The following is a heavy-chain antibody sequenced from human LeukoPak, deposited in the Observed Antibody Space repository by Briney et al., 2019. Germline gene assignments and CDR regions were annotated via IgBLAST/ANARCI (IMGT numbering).Heavy chain of an antibody. V-gene: IGHV3-48*04. J-gene: IGHJ4*02. CDR1: GFTFSSYS. Sequence: GGSLRLSCAASGFTFSSYSMNWVRQAPGKGLEWVSYISSSSSTIYYADSVKGRFTISRDNAKNSLYLQMNSLRAEDTAVYYCARVYSSSWRYFDYWGQGTLVTVSS. D-gene: IGHD6-13*01. CDR2: ISSSSSTI. CDR3: ARVYSSSWRYFDY.